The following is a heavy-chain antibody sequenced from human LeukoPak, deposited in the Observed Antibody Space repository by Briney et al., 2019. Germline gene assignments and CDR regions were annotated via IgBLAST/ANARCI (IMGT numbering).Heavy chain of an antibody. Sequence: GGSLRLSCAASGFTFSSYGMHWVRQAPGKGLKWVAFIRYDGSNKYYADSVKGRFTISRDNSKNTLYLQMNSLRAEDTAVYYCAKDWRLGELSFVDYWGQGTLVTVSS. CDR1: GFTFSSYG. J-gene: IGHJ4*02. V-gene: IGHV3-30*02. D-gene: IGHD3-16*02. CDR3: AKDWRLGELSFVDY. CDR2: IRYDGSNK.